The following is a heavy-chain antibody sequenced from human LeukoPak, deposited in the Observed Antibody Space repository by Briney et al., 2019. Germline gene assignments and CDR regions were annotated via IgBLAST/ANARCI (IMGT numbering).Heavy chain of an antibody. CDR1: GFTFSRHW. CDR2: IKHDGSEK. D-gene: IGHD3-22*01. J-gene: IGHJ4*02. CDR3: ATPLDYFDMSDSHQGGD. V-gene: IGHV3-7*03. Sequence: PGGSLRPSCAASGFTFSRHWMTWVRQAPGKGLEWVANIKHDGSEKNYVGSVKGRSTISRDNAKNSLYLQMNSLRAEDTAVYYCATPLDYFDMSDSHQGGDWGQGTLVTVSS.